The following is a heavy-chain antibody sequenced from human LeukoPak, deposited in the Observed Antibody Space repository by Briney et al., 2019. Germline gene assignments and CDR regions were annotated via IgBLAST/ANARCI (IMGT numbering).Heavy chain of an antibody. J-gene: IGHJ2*01. V-gene: IGHV3-21*01. CDR3: ARDRFDDAWYFDL. CDR1: GFTFVSFG. CDR2: ISSSGRNI. D-gene: IGHD3-3*01. Sequence: GGSLRLSCAASGFTFVSFGMNWVRQAPGKGLEWVSSISSSGRNIHYADSLKGRFTISRDNAKNSLYLQMNSLRAEDTAVYYCARDRFDDAWYFDLWGRGTLVIVSS.